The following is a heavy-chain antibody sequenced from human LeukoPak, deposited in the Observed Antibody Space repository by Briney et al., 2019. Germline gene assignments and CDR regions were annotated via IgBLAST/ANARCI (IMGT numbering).Heavy chain of an antibody. Sequence: GGSLRLSCAASGFAFSFYAMSWLRQPPGKGLEWVSTINANSGTTSYAASVRGRFTISRDNSKNTLYLQVNTLRADDTATYYCAKPISGGLAVTADWFHPWGQGTLVVVSS. J-gene: IGHJ5*01. CDR1: GFAFSFYA. CDR3: AKPISGGLAVTADWFHP. V-gene: IGHV3-23*01. D-gene: IGHD6-19*01. CDR2: INANSGTT.